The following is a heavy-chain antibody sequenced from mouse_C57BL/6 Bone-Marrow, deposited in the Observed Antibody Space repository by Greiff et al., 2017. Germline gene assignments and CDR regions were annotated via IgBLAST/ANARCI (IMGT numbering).Heavy chain of an antibody. CDR1: GYSITSGYY. CDR2: ISYDGSN. CDR3: ARALYDYDEGY. D-gene: IGHD2-4*01. Sequence: DVKLVESGPGLVKPSQSLSLTCSVTGYSITSGYYWNWIRQFPGNKLEWMGYISYDGSNNYNPSLKNRISITRDTSKNQFFLKLNSVTTENTATYYCARALYDYDEGYWGQGTTLTVSS. V-gene: IGHV3-6*01. J-gene: IGHJ2*01.